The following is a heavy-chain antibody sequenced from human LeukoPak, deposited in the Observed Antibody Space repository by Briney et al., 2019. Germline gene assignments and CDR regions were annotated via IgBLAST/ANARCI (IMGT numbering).Heavy chain of an antibody. CDR3: TWGTSSTKIDF. D-gene: IGHD3-16*01. J-gene: IGHJ4*02. V-gene: IGHV5-10-1*01. Sequence: GESLKIPCKGFEYSFTTYWISWVRQMPGKGLEWMGKIALSDSSATYSPSFQGHVTISVDKSINTAYLHWSSLQASYTAMYYCTWGTSSTKIDFWGQGTLVTVSS. CDR1: EYSFTTYW. CDR2: IALSDSSA.